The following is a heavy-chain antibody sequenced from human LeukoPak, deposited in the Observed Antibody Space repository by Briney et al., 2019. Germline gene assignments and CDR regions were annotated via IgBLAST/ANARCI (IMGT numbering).Heavy chain of an antibody. J-gene: IGHJ6*02. Sequence: PGGSLRLSCAASGFTFSSYGMRWVRQAPGKGLEWVAVIWYDGSNKYYADSVKGRFTISRDNSKNTLYLQMNSLRAEDTAVYYCATLMTKEYYYYGMDVWGQGTTVTVSS. CDR1: GFTFSSYG. CDR2: IWYDGSNK. V-gene: IGHV3-33*01. CDR3: ATLMTKEYYYYGMDV.